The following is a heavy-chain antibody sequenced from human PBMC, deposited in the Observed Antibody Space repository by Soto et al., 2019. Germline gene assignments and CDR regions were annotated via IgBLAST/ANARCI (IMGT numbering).Heavy chain of an antibody. V-gene: IGHV1-69*04. D-gene: IGHD3-10*01. J-gene: IGHJ6*03. CDR1: GGTFSSYT. Sequence: ASVKVSCKASGGTFSSYTISWVRQAPGQGLEWMGRIIPILGIANYAQKFQGRVTITADKSTSTAYMELSSLRSEDTAVYYCARDQGGGPQFGEFAHLTSEYYYYYYMDVWGKGTTVTVSS. CDR3: ARDQGGGPQFGEFAHLTSEYYYYYYMDV. CDR2: IIPILGIA.